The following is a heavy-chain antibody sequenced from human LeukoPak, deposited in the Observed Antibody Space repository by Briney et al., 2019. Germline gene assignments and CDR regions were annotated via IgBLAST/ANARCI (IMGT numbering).Heavy chain of an antibody. J-gene: IGHJ4*02. CDR3: AKDVRALNNYGSGSSGFY. V-gene: IGHV3-23*01. CDR2: IDYSGGST. D-gene: IGHD3-10*01. CDR1: GFTFSNYA. Sequence: GGSLRLSCAGSGFTFSNYAMSWVRQAPGKGLDWVSTIDYSGGSTYYADSVKGRFTISRDNSKNTLYLQMNSLRVEDTAVYYCAKDVRALNNYGSGSSGFYWGQGTLVTVSS.